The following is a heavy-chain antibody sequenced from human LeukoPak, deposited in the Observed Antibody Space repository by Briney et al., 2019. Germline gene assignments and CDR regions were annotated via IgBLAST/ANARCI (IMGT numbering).Heavy chain of an antibody. J-gene: IGHJ4*02. CDR3: ARESAGWDYFDY. CDR2: IDSSGAYI. CDR1: GFTFSSYS. Sequence: PGGSLRLSCAASGFTFSSYSMNWVSQAPGKGLEWVSSIDSSGAYICYADSVKGRFTISRDNAKNSLYLQMNSLRAEDTAVYYCARESAGWDYFDYWGQGTLVTVSS. V-gene: IGHV3-21*04. D-gene: IGHD6-19*01.